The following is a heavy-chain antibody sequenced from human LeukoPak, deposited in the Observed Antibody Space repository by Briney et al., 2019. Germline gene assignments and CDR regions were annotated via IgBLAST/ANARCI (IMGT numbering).Heavy chain of an antibody. J-gene: IGHJ6*02. CDR3: ARSIGLTGGGVDV. Sequence: MPGGSLRLTCAASGFTFSDYNMNWLRQAPGKGLEWVSYITNSGSTIHYADSVKGRFTISRDNAKNSLYLQMNSLRAEDTAVYYCARSIGLTGGGVDVWGQGTTVTVSS. CDR1: GFTFSDYN. V-gene: IGHV3-11*01. CDR2: ITNSGSTI. D-gene: IGHD3-9*01.